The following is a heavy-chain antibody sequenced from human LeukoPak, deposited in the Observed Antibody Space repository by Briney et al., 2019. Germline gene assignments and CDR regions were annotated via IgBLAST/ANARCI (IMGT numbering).Heavy chain of an antibody. CDR1: GFTFSSYS. Sequence: GGSLRLSCAASGFTFSSYSMNWVRQAPGKGLEWVSSISSSSSYIYYADSVKGRFTISRDNAQNSLYLQMNSLRVEDTAVYYCARAGGVGTTDYWGQGTLVTVSS. CDR3: ARAGGVGTTDY. V-gene: IGHV3-21*01. J-gene: IGHJ4*02. D-gene: IGHD1-26*01. CDR2: ISSSSSYI.